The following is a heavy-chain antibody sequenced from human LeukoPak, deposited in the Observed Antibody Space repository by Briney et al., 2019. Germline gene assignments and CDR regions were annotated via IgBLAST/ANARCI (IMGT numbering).Heavy chain of an antibody. CDR1: GFTFSSYG. Sequence: GGSLRLSCAASGFTFSSYGMHWVRQAPGKGLEWVAVISYDGSNKYYADSVKGRFTISRDNSKNTLYLQMNSLRAEDTAVYYCATARQVAAAGIGTIDYWGQGTLVTVSS. CDR2: ISYDGSNK. D-gene: IGHD6-13*01. CDR3: ATARQVAAAGIGTIDY. V-gene: IGHV3-30*03. J-gene: IGHJ4*02.